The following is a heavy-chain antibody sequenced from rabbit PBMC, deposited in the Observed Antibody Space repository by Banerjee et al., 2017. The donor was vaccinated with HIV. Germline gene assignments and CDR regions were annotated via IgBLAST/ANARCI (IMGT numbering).Heavy chain of an antibody. V-gene: IGHV1S40*01. Sequence: QSLEESGGDLVKPGASLTLTCTASGFDLSTYYYMCWVRQAPGKGLEWIGCSYPDYANTYYASWAKGRFTISKTSSTVDLKMTSLTAADTATYFCARGYVGVGRLDLWGQGTLVTVS. CDR1: GFDLSTYYY. CDR2: SYPDYANT. CDR3: ARGYVGVGRLDL. D-gene: IGHD4-2*01. J-gene: IGHJ3*01.